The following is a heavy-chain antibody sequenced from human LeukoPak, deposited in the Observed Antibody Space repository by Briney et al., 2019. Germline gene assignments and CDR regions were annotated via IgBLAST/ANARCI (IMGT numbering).Heavy chain of an antibody. CDR3: AKAGLWFGEFRRFDY. Sequence: GGSPRLSCAASGFTFSSYAMSWVRQAPGKGLEWVSAISGSGGSTYYADSVKGRFTISRDNSKNTLYLQMNSLRAEDTAVYYCAKAGLWFGEFRRFDYWGQGTLVTVSS. J-gene: IGHJ4*02. CDR1: GFTFSSYA. V-gene: IGHV3-23*01. CDR2: ISGSGGST. D-gene: IGHD3-10*01.